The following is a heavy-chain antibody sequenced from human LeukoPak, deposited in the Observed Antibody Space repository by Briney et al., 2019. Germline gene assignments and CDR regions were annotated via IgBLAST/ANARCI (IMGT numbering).Heavy chain of an antibody. Sequence: SGPTLVNPTQTLTLTCTFSGFSLSTSGVGVGWIRQPPGKALEWLALIYWNDDKRYSPSLESRLTITKDTSKNQVVLTMTNMDPVDTATYYCAHVYLDGWPLTRNWFDPWGQGTLVTVSS. CDR2: IYWNDDK. CDR1: GFSLSTSGVG. J-gene: IGHJ5*02. V-gene: IGHV2-5*01. CDR3: AHVYLDGWPLTRNWFDP. D-gene: IGHD5-24*01.